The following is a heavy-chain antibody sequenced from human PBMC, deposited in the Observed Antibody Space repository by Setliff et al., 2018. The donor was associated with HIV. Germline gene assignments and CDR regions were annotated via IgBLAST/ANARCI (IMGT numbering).Heavy chain of an antibody. CDR2: VYHSGKT. D-gene: IGHD3-16*01. Sequence: PSETLSLTCTVSGQFIRDGYYWGWIRQPPGKGLEWIGSVYHSGKTYYNPSLKSRVTMSADTSKNQISLMLRSMTAADTAVYYCAKHDFGEGSCFDPWGQGSLVTVSS. CDR3: AKHDFGEGSCFDP. J-gene: IGHJ5*02. V-gene: IGHV4-38-2*02. CDR1: GQFIRDGYY.